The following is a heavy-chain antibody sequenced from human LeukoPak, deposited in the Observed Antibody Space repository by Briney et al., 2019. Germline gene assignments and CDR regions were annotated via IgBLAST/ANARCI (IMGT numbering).Heavy chain of an antibody. CDR1: GFPFGSYA. D-gene: IGHD6-19*01. J-gene: IGHJ4*02. CDR2: IRYDGNIQ. CDR3: ATIAMAGPFDY. Sequence: GGSLRLSCAVAGFPFGSYAMHWVRQAPGKGLEWVAFIRYDGNIQYYADSVKGRFTISRDNSKDTLYLQMSSLRAEDTAVYCCATIAMAGPFDYWGQGTLVTVSS. V-gene: IGHV3-30*02.